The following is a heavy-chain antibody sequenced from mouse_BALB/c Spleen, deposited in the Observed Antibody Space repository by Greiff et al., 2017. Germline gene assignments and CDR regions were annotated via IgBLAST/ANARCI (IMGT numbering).Heavy chain of an antibody. Sequence: VQLQQSGPELVKPGASLKISCKASGYSFTGYTMNWVKQSHGKNLEWIGMINPYNGGTSYNHKFKGKATLTVDKSSSTAYMELLSLTSEDSAVSYCARGRDSGNYGRVDYAMDYWGQGTSVTVSS. J-gene: IGHJ4*01. D-gene: IGHD2-1*01. V-gene: IGHV1-18*01. CDR1: GYSFTGYT. CDR2: INPYNGGT. CDR3: ARGRDSGNYGRVDYAMDY.